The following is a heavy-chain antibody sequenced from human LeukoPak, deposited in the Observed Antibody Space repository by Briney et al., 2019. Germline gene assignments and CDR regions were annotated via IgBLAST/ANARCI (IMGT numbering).Heavy chain of an antibody. CDR3: ARVWFGESGWFDP. D-gene: IGHD3-10*01. Sequence: GGPLRLSCAASGFTFSSYSMNWVRQAPGKGLEWVSFISSSSGYIYYADSVKGRFTISRDNAKNSLYLQMNSLRAEDTAVYYCARVWFGESGWFDPWGQGTLVTVSS. V-gene: IGHV3-21*01. J-gene: IGHJ5*02. CDR2: ISSSSGYI. CDR1: GFTFSSYS.